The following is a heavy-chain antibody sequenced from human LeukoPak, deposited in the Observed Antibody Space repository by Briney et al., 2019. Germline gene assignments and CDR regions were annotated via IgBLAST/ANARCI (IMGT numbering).Heavy chain of an antibody. J-gene: IGHJ5*02. Sequence: GASVKVSCKASGYTFTSYGISWVRQAPGQGLEWMGWISAYNGNTNYAQKLQGRVTMTTDTSTSTAYMELRSLRSDDTAVYCCAKTTVTTSPPGFDWFDPWGQGTLVTVSS. V-gene: IGHV1-18*01. CDR2: ISAYNGNT. CDR3: AKTTVTTSPPGFDWFDP. CDR1: GYTFTSYG. D-gene: IGHD4-11*01.